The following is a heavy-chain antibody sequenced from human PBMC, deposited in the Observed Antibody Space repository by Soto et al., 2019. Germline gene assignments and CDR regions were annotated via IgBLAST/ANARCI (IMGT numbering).Heavy chain of an antibody. V-gene: IGHV3-23*01. CDR2: GSGSRT. Sequence: EVQLRESGGDFIQAGGSLRLSCAASGFTFSNYAMSWVRRAPGKGLEWVSSGSGSRTYYADSVRGRFTISRDNSKNTLYLQMNSLRAEDTAMYYCAKSSGSFTWLHPFDFWGQGAMVTVSS. CDR1: GFTFSNYA. J-gene: IGHJ3*01. D-gene: IGHD1-26*01. CDR3: AKSSGSFTWLHPFDF.